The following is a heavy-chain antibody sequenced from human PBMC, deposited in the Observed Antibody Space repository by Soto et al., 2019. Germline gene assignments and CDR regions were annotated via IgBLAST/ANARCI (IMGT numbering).Heavy chain of an antibody. CDR2: INPSGGST. D-gene: IGHD2-15*01. V-gene: IGHV1-46*01. Sequence: ASVKVSCKASGVTFTRQDMHWVRQAPGQGLEWMGIINPSGGSTSYAQKFQGRVTMTRDTSTSTVYMELSSLRSEDTAVYYCARDYCSGGSCHAFDIWGQGTMVTVSS. J-gene: IGHJ3*02. CDR3: ARDYCSGGSCHAFDI. CDR1: GVTFTRQD.